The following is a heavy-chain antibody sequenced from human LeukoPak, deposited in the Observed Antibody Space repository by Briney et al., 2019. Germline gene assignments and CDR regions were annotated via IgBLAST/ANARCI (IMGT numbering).Heavy chain of an antibody. CDR1: GGSFSGYY. CDR3: ARRSSSGWYYFDY. D-gene: IGHD6-19*01. Sequence: SETLSLTCAVFGGSFSGYYWSWIRQPPGKGLEWIGEVDHSGSTNYNPPMKSRVTMSVDTSKSQLSLKVTSVTAADTAVYYCARRSSSGWYYFDYWGQGTLVTVSS. V-gene: IGHV4-34*01. J-gene: IGHJ4*02. CDR2: VDHSGST.